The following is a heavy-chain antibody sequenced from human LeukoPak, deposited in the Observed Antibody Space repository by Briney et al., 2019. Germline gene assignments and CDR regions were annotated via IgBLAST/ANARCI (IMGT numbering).Heavy chain of an antibody. Sequence: GGSLRLSCAASGFTFNSNYMNWVRQAPGKGLEWVSIIYSGGSTYYSDSVKGRFTISRDNSKNTLYLQMNSLRAEDTAVYYCARGRGIAAVDVWGQGTTVTVSS. CDR3: ARGRGIAAVDV. J-gene: IGHJ6*02. D-gene: IGHD6-13*01. V-gene: IGHV3-53*01. CDR2: IYSGGST. CDR1: GFTFNSNY.